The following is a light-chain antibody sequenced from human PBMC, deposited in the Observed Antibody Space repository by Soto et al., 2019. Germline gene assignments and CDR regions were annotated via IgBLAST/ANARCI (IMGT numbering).Light chain of an antibody. CDR2: DDN. J-gene: IGLJ1*01. V-gene: IGLV1-51*01. CDR1: SSNIVGNS. Sequence: ESRSVSAAPGRQVIISSSGSSSNIVGNSVSWYQQLPGTAPTLLIYDDNKRPSGIPDRFSGSKSGTSATLGITGFQTGYEAHYYCGSWDSSPSAYVFATGPNVTVL. CDR3: GSWDSSPSAYV.